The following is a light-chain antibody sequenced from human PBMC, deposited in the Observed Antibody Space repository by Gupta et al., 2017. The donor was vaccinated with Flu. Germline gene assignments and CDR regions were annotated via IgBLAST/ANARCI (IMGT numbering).Light chain of an antibody. J-gene: IGKJ3*01. CDR1: QNVSSY. V-gene: IGKV3-11*01. Sequence: ETVFTQSRATLSLSPRESATISCMASQNVSSYLAWYQQKPGQAPRLLIYDAANRATGIPARFSGSGSGTDFTLTISSLEPEDFAVYYCQQRSNWVFTFGPGTKVDIK. CDR3: QQRSNWVFT. CDR2: DAA.